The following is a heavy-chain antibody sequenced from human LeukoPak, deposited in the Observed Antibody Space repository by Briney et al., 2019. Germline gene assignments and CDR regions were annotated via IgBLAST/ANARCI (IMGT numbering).Heavy chain of an antibody. D-gene: IGHD6-13*01. CDR3: ARQQQLLDY. J-gene: IGHJ4*02. CDR2: FNPDSGGT. V-gene: IGHV1-2*02. CDR1: GYTFTGYY. Sequence: VASVKVSCKAPGYTFTGYYMHWVRQAPGQGLEWMGWFNPDSGGTHYAQKFQGRVTMTRDTSISTAYMELNRLRSDDTAVYYCARQQQLLDYWGQGTLVTVSS.